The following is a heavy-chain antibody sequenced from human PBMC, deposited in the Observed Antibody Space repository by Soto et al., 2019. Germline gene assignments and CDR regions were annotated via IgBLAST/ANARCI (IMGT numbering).Heavy chain of an antibody. CDR2: IYSGGST. CDR3: AKSSIPHGSGSYYYAYYYGMDV. V-gene: IGHV3-53*01. D-gene: IGHD3-10*01. J-gene: IGHJ6*02. Sequence: GGSLRLSCAASGFTVSSNYMSWVRQAPGKGLEWVSVIYSGGSTYYADSVKGRFTISRDNSKNTLYLQMNSLRAEDTAVYYCAKSSIPHGSGSYYYAYYYGMDVWGQGTTVTVSS. CDR1: GFTVSSNY.